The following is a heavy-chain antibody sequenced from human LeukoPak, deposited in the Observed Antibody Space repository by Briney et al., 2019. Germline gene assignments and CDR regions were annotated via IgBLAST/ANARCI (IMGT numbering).Heavy chain of an antibody. D-gene: IGHD3-10*01. CDR1: GGSLSGYY. CDR3: ARGLWFGESSFYFDY. V-gene: IGHV4-34*01. CDR2: INHSGST. Sequence: SETLSLTCAVYGGSLSGYYWSWIRQPPGKGLEWIGEINHSGSTNYNPSLKSRVTISVDTSKNQFSLKLSSVTAADTAVYYCARGLWFGESSFYFDYWGQGTLVTVSS. J-gene: IGHJ4*02.